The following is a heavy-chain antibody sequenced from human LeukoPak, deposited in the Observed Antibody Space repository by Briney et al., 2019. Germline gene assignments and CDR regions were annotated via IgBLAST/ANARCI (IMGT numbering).Heavy chain of an antibody. Sequence: ASVKVSCKASGYTFTSYYMHWVQQAPGQGLEWMGIINPSGGSTSYAQKFQGRVTMTRDMSTSTVYMELSSLRSEDTAVYYCARAYVSGGSCCTFDYWGQGTLVTVSS. CDR3: ARAYVSGGSCCTFDY. V-gene: IGHV1-46*01. CDR1: GYTFTSYY. D-gene: IGHD2-15*01. CDR2: INPSGGST. J-gene: IGHJ4*02.